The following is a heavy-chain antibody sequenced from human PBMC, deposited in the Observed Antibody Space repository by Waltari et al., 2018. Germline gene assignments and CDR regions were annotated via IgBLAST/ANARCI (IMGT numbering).Heavy chain of an antibody. D-gene: IGHD7-27*01. CDR1: GFNLSSYN. J-gene: IGHJ4*02. V-gene: IGHV3-21*01. Sequence: EVQLVESGGGLVKPGGSLRLSCAASGFNLSSYNMNWVRQAPGKGLEWVSSISSSSSSYTHYADSVKGRFTISRDNAKNSLYLQMNSLRAEDTAVYYCATGGWGFYFDYWGPGTLVTVSS. CDR2: ISSSSSSYT. CDR3: ATGGWGFYFDY.